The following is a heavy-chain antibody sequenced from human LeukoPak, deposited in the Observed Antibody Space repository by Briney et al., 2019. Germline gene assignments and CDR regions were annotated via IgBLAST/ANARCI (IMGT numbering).Heavy chain of an antibody. CDR3: AKKVLSTMDSLLGPFDY. D-gene: IGHD5/OR15-5a*01. J-gene: IGHJ4*02. CDR2: ITGSSAGA. Sequence: GGALRLSCVSSGFTFGTYGMNGVRQARGKGREGVSGITGSSAGAYYADSVKGPFTLSRDHSKNTLYLQMNSLRAEDTAVYYCAKKVLSTMDSLLGPFDYWGQGTLVTVSS. V-gene: IGHV3-23*01. CDR1: GFTFGTYG.